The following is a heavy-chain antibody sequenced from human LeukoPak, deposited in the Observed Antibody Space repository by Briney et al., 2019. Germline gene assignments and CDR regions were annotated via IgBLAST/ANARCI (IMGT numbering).Heavy chain of an antibody. Sequence: GGYLRLSCVVSGFSFTNGWMSWVRQAPGKGLEWVGRIKRKTDSGTIDYGAPVKGRFTISRDDSKNTVYLQMNSLKTEDTAVYYCTAGLEKSDFDYWGQGTLVTVSS. V-gene: IGHV3-15*01. CDR2: IKRKTDSGTI. J-gene: IGHJ4*02. CDR1: GFSFTNGW. CDR3: TAGLEKSDFDY. D-gene: IGHD1-1*01.